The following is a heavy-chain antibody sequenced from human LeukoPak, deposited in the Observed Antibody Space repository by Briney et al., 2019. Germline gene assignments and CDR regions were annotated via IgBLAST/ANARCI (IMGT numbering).Heavy chain of an antibody. J-gene: IGHJ4*02. CDR1: GYTFTSYY. CDR2: INPSGGST. V-gene: IGHV1-46*01. D-gene: IGHD3-16*02. CDR3: ARGNYDYVWGSYRSRRDFDY. Sequence: ASVKISCKASGYTFTSYYMHWVRQAPGQGLEWMGIINPSGGSTSYAQKFQGRVTMTRDTSTSTVYMELSSLRSEDTAVYYCARGNYDYVWGSYRSRRDFDYWGQGTLVTVSS.